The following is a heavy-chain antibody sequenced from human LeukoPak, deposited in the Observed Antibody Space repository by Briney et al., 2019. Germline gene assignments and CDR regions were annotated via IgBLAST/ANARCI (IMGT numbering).Heavy chain of an antibody. CDR2: IYYNGGT. J-gene: IGHJ4*02. CDR1: GGSISRSSYY. CDR3: ARGDSNTWYPRGLHFDF. D-gene: IGHD6-13*01. V-gene: IGHV4-39*07. Sequence: SETLSLTCSVSGGSISRSSYYWGWIRQPPGKGLEWIGSIYYNGGTYYNPSLESRVTISVDTSRTKFSLELTSVTAADTAVYYCARGDSNTWYPRGLHFDFWGQGTLVSVSS.